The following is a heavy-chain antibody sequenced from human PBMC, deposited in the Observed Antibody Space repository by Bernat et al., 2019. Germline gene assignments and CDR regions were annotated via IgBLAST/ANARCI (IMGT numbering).Heavy chain of an antibody. CDR2: ISFDGNNK. D-gene: IGHD2-15*01. V-gene: IGHV3-30-3*01. J-gene: IGHJ4*02. Sequence: VQLVETGGGLIQPGGSLRLSCAASGFTVSSNYMSWVRQAPGKGLEWVAVISFDGNNKYYADSVKGRFTISRDNSKSTLFLQMNSLRAEDTAVYYCARGPPQYCSGDGCYLGLDYWGQGTLVTVSS. CDR3: ARGPPQYCSGDGCYLGLDY. CDR1: GFTVSSNY.